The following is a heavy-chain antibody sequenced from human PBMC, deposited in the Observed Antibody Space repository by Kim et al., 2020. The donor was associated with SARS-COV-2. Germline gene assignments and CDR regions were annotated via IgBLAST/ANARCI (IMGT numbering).Heavy chain of an antibody. CDR1: GFGVSGNY. CDR3: ARLALVGCTSEIESFDI. Sequence: GGSLRLSCAVSGFGVSGNYMSWVRQAPGKGLEWVSVIYSGGSKYYADSAKGRFTISRDNSKNTLYLQMNTLRAEDTAVYCCARLALVGCTSEIESFDIWGRGKMVTVSS. J-gene: IGHJ3*02. D-gene: IGHD1-26*01. CDR2: IYSGGSK. V-gene: IGHV3-53*01.